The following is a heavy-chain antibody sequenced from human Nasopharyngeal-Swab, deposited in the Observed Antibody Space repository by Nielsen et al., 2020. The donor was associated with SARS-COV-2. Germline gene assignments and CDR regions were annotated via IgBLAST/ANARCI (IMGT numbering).Heavy chain of an antibody. J-gene: IGHJ4*02. CDR1: GFTFSSYA. V-gene: IGHV3-30-3*01. D-gene: IGHD3-10*01. CDR2: ISYDGSNK. Sequence: GGSLRLSCAASGFTFSSYAMHWVRQAPGKGLEWAAVISYDGSNKYYADSVKGRFTISRDNSKNTLYLQMNSLRAEDTAVYYCARDYYGSGSSFDYWGQGTLVTVSS. CDR3: ARDYYGSGSSFDY.